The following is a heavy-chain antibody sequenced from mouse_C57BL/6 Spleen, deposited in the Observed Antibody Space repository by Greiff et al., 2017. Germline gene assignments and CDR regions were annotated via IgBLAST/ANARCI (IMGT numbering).Heavy chain of an antibody. CDR3: VRRSGLHWYFDV. V-gene: IGHV10-1*01. D-gene: IGHD2-2*01. CDR1: GFSFNTYA. CDR2: IRSKSNNYAT. Sequence: DVMLVESGGGLVQPKGSLKLSCAASGFSFNTYAMNWVRQAPGKGLEWVARIRSKSNNYATYYADSVKDRFTISRDDSESMLYLQMNNLKTEDTAMDYCVRRSGLHWYFDVWGTGTTVTVSS. J-gene: IGHJ1*03.